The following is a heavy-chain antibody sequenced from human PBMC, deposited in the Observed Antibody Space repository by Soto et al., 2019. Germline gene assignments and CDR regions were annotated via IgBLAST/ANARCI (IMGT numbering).Heavy chain of an antibody. D-gene: IGHD3-3*01. V-gene: IGHV1-69*13. CDR1: GSTFSSYA. CDR2: IIPIFGTA. CDR3: ARDSVLRFLEWLPYDAFDI. J-gene: IGHJ3*02. Sequence: GASVKVSCKASGSTFSSYAISWVRQAPGQGLEWMGGIIPIFGTANYAQKFQGRVTITADESTSTAYMELSSLRSEDTAVYYCARDSVLRFLEWLPYDAFDIWGQGTMVTVSS.